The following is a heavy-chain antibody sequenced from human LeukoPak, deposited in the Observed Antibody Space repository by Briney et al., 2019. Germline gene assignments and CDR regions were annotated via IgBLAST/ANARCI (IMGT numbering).Heavy chain of an antibody. D-gene: IGHD2-2*02. CDR1: GGSFSGYY. CDR3: ARLPAAIIHYYYGMDV. J-gene: IGHJ6*02. Sequence: SETLSLTCAVYGGSFSGYYWSWIREPPGKGREGSVEINHSGSTNYNPSPPSRGTLSVDTSKHQLSMKLSSVTAADTDVYYCARLPAAIIHYYYGMDVWGQGTRVTVSS. V-gene: IGHV4-34*01. CDR2: INHSGST.